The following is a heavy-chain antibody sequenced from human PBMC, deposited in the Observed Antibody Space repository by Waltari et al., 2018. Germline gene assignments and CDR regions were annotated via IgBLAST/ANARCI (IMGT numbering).Heavy chain of an antibody. V-gene: IGHV3-74*01. CDR3: TRGSRGWNGMDV. J-gene: IGHJ6*02. CDR1: VFTYRDHF. Sequence: EVQLDESGGGLVQPGGSLRLSCVASVFTYRDHFMHWVRQVPGQGLVWVSEISPDGRRTNHAESVKGRFTTSRDNANNMLYLHMTSLRVEDTSVYFCTRGSRGWNGMDVWGQGTTVTVSS. D-gene: IGHD6-19*01. CDR2: ISPDGRRT.